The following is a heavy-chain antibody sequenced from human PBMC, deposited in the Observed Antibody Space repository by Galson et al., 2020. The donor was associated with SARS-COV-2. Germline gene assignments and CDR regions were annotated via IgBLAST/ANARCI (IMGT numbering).Heavy chain of an antibody. CDR2: IRSKAYGGTT. CDR3: TRDQVFSGYYNY. D-gene: IGHD3-22*01. V-gene: IGHV3-49*04. J-gene: IGHJ4*02. CDR1: GFTFGDYA. Sequence: TGGSLRLSCTASGFTFGDYAMSWVRQAPGKGLEWVGFIRSKAYGGTTEYAASVKGRFTISRDDSKSIAYLQMNSLKTEDTAVYYCTRDQVFSGYYNYWGQGTLVTVSS.